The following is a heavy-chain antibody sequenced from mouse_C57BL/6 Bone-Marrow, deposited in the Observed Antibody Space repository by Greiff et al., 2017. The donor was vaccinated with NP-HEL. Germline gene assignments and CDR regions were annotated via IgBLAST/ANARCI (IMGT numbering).Heavy chain of an antibody. J-gene: IGHJ1*03. V-gene: IGHV1-62-2*01. D-gene: IGHD2-2*01. CDR2: FYPGSGSI. Sequence: VKVVESGAELVKPGASVKLSCKASGYTFTEYTIHWVKQRSGQGLEWIGWFYPGSGSIKYNEKFKDKATLTADKSSSTVYIELSRLTSEDSAVYFCARHGPMVTTGDWYFDVWGTGTTVTVSS. CDR1: GYTFTEYT. CDR3: ARHGPMVTTGDWYFDV.